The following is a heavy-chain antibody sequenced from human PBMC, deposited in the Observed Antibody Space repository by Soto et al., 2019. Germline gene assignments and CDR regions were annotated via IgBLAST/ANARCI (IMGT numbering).Heavy chain of an antibody. V-gene: IGHV3-53*04. J-gene: IGHJ4*02. Sequence: EVQLVESGGGLVQPGGSLRLSCAASGFTVSSNYMSWVRQAPGKGLEWVSVIYSGGSTYYADSVKGRFTISRHNSKNTLYLQMNSLRAEDTAVYYCAREEVGLRFLFDYWGQGTLVTVSS. D-gene: IGHD4-17*01. CDR3: AREEVGLRFLFDY. CDR2: IYSGGST. CDR1: GFTVSSNY.